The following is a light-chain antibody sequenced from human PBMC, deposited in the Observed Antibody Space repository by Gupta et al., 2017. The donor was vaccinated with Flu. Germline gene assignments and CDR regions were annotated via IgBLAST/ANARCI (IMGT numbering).Light chain of an antibody. Sequence: FMLTQPPSVSESPGKPVTISCTRSSGSIATNYVQWYHQRPGSSPTTVIFVDNQRPSEAPDRFAGSIDSSSNYASLTISGLKTEDEGDYFCQSYDSRTRDVVFGGGTRLTVL. J-gene: IGLJ2*01. CDR3: QSYDSRTRDVV. CDR1: SGSIATNY. CDR2: VDN. V-gene: IGLV6-57*01.